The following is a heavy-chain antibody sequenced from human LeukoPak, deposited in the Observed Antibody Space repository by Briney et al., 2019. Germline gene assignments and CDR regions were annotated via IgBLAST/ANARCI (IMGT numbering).Heavy chain of an antibody. D-gene: IGHD6-13*01. Sequence: KTSETLSLTCAVYGGSFSGYYWSWIRQPPGKGLEWIGEINHSGSTNYNPSLKSRVTISVDTSKNQFSLKLSSVTAADTGVYYCARGVFSRQSIAANRKYYFDYWGQGTLVTVSS. J-gene: IGHJ4*02. CDR2: INHSGST. CDR3: ARGVFSRQSIAANRKYYFDY. CDR1: GGSFSGYY. V-gene: IGHV4-34*01.